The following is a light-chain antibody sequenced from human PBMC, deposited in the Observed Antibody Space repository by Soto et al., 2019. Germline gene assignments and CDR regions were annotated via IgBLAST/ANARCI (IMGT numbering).Light chain of an antibody. J-gene: IGKJ1*01. V-gene: IGKV1-5*03. Sequence: DIRRPQSPSTLSASVGDRVTITCRASQSISSWLAWYQQKPGKAPKLLIYKASTLKSGVPSRFSGSGSGTEFTLTISSLQPDDFATYYCQHYNSYSEAFGQGTKVDIK. CDR2: KAS. CDR1: QSISSW. CDR3: QHYNSYSEA.